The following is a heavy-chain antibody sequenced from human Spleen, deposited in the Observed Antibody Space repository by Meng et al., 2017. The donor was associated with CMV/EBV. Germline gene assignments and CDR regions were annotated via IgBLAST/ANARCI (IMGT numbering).Heavy chain of an antibody. D-gene: IGHD4-11*01. V-gene: IGHV4-34*01. Sequence: QVQLPEWGAGLLKPSETLSLTCAVYGGSFSGYYWSWIRQPPGKGLEWIGEINHSGSTNYNPSLKSRVTISVDTSKNQFSLKLSSVTAADTAVYYCARAPTETKEPFDYWGQGTLVTVSS. CDR1: GGSFSGYY. CDR3: ARAPTETKEPFDY. J-gene: IGHJ4*02. CDR2: INHSGST.